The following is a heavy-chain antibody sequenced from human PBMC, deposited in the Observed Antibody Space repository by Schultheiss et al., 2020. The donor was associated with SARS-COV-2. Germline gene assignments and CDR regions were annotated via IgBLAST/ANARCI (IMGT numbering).Heavy chain of an antibody. J-gene: IGHJ4*02. CDR2: INHSGST. V-gene: IGHV4-34*01. CDR1: GGSFSGYY. Sequence: SETLSLTCAVYGGSFSGYYWSWIRQPPGKGLEWIGEINHSGSTNYNPSLKSRVTISVDTSKNQISLKLSSVTAADTAVYYCARGVRTVTTSFDYWGQGTLVTVSS. CDR3: ARGVRTVTTSFDY. D-gene: IGHD4-17*01.